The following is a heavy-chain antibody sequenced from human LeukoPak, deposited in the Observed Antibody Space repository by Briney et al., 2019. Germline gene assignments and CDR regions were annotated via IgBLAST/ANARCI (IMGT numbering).Heavy chain of an antibody. CDR1: GGSLSSYY. J-gene: IGHJ5*02. V-gene: IGHV4-30-4*08. Sequence: SETLSLTCTVSGGSLSSYYWSLLRQPPGTGLEWIGYIYYSGSTYYNPSLKSRVTISVDTSKNQFSLKLGSVTAADTAVYYCARGLVRIPNWFDPWGQGTLVTVSS. CDR2: IYYSGST. D-gene: IGHD3-10*01. CDR3: ARGLVRIPNWFDP.